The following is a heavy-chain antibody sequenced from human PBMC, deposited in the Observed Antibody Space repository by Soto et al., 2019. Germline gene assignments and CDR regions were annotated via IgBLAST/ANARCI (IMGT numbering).Heavy chain of an antibody. V-gene: IGHV1-18*01. D-gene: IGHD4-17*01. CDR1: GYTFTSYG. CDR2: ISAYNGNT. CDR3: ANAFPDYGDYVSLY. J-gene: IGHJ1*01. Sequence: QVQLVQSGAEVKKPGASVKVSCKASGYTFTSYGISWVRQAPGQGLEWMGWISAYNGNTNYAQKLQGRVTMTTDTSTSTAYMELSSLTSDDTAVYSGANAFPDYGDYVSLYWGQGTLVTVSS.